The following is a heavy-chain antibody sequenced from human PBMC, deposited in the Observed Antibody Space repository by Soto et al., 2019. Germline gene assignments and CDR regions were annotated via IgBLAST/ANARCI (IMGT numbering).Heavy chain of an antibody. J-gene: IGHJ4*02. CDR2: INHSRST. D-gene: IGHD4-17*01. Sequence: SETLSLTCAVYGGSFSGYYWSWIRQPPGKGLEWIGEINHSRSTNYNPSLKSRVTISVDTSKNQFSLKLSSVTAADTAVYYCAVAYGDYEYYFDYWGQGTLVTVSS. CDR3: AVAYGDYEYYFDY. V-gene: IGHV4-34*01. CDR1: GGSFSGYY.